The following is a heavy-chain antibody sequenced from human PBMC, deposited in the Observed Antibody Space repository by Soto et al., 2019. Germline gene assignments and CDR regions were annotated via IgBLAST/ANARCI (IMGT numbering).Heavy chain of an antibody. CDR3: AKVYYDFWSGYYFRAGYFDY. V-gene: IGHV3-23*01. Sequence: EVQLLESGGGLVQPGGSLRLSCAASGFTFSSYAMSWVRQAPGKGLEWVSAISGSGGSTYYADSVKGRFTISRDNSKNTLYLQMKSLRAEDTAVYYCAKVYYDFWSGYYFRAGYFDYWGQGTLVTVSS. CDR1: GFTFSSYA. D-gene: IGHD3-3*01. CDR2: ISGSGGST. J-gene: IGHJ4*02.